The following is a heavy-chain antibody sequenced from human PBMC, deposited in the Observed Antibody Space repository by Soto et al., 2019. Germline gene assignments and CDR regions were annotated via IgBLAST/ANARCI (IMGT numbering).Heavy chain of an antibody. CDR2: MNPSSGRT. Sequence: QVPLVQSGAEVKKPGASVKVSCKASGYTFTSFDINWVRQATGQGLEWMGWMNPSSGRTGYVQKFQGRVTMTRDTSISTAYMELISLTSDDTAVYFCTRSAFGAGVNFVYWGQGTLVTVSS. CDR3: TRSAFGAGVNFVY. D-gene: IGHD3-10*01. J-gene: IGHJ4*02. V-gene: IGHV1-8*01. CDR1: GYTFTSFD.